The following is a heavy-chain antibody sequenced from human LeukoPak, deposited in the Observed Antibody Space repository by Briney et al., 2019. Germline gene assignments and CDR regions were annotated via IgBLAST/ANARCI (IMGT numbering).Heavy chain of an antibody. CDR1: GFTFASYD. Sequence: GGSLRLSCAASGFTFASYDMHWVRQAPGKGLEWVALIWYDGSNTYYADSVRGRFTISRDNSKNTLYLQMTSLRAEDTAVYYCARDPAEADCWGQGTLVTVSS. J-gene: IGHJ4*02. CDR3: ARDPAEADC. V-gene: IGHV3-33*01. CDR2: IWYDGSNT.